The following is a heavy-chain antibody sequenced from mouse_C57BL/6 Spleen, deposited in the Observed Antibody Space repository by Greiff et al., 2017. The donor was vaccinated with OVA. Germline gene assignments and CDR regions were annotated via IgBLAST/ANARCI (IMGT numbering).Heavy chain of an antibody. CDR1: GYTFTDYY. CDR2: INPNNGGT. CDR3: APYYYGSREYFDV. Sequence: EVQLQQSGPELVKPGASVKISCKASGYTFTDYYMNWVKQSHGKSLEWIGDINPNNGGTSYNQKFKGKATLTVDKSSSTAYMELRSLTSEDSAVYYCAPYYYGSREYFDVWGTGTTVTVSS. V-gene: IGHV1-26*01. J-gene: IGHJ1*03. D-gene: IGHD1-1*01.